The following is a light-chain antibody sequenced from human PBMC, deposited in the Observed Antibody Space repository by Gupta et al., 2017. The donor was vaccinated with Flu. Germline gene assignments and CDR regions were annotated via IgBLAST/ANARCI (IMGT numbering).Light chain of an antibody. V-gene: IGLV1-44*01. CDR2: SND. CDR1: SSNIGRNT. J-gene: IGLJ3*02. Sequence: QSVLSQPPSASGTPGQRVTISCSGGSSNIGRNTVNWYQQFPGKAPKLLIYSNDPRPSGVPDRFSGSKSGTSASLAISGLQSEDEADYYCGAWDDSLNGVVFGGGTKLTVL. CDR3: GAWDDSLNGVV.